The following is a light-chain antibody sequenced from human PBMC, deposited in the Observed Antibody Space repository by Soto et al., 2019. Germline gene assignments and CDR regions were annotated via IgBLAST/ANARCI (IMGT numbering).Light chain of an antibody. Sequence: QSVLTQPASVSGSPGQSIAISCTGTSSDVGAYNYVSWYQQYPGKAPKVMIFDVSNRPSGVSNRFSGSKSDNTASLTISVLQAEDEADYYCNSFTTSGTYVFGTGTKVTVL. V-gene: IGLV2-14*01. CDR1: SSDVGAYNY. J-gene: IGLJ1*01. CDR2: DVS. CDR3: NSFTTSGTYV.